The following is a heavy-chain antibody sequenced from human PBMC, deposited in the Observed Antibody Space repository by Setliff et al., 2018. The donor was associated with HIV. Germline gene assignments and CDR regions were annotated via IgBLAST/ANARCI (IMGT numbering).Heavy chain of an antibody. CDR2: INPNSGDT. Sequence: GASVKVSCKPSGYSFTNHYMHWVRQAPGQGLEWMGRINPNSGDTNYAQKFQGRVTMTRDTSISTAYMELSRLRSDDTAVYYCARAPKYYYDSSGYYLYYFDYWGQGTLVTVSS. J-gene: IGHJ4*02. CDR3: ARAPKYYYDSSGYYLYYFDY. V-gene: IGHV1-2*06. D-gene: IGHD3-22*01. CDR1: GYSFTNHY.